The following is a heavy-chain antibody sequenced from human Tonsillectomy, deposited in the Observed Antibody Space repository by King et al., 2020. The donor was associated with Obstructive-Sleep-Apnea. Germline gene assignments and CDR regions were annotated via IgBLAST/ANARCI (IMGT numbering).Heavy chain of an antibody. CDR1: GYTFSSYD. J-gene: IGHJ5*01. D-gene: IGHD3-10*01. CDR3: AGGATPITMIRGVTNWFDP. CDR2: VSPSTGST. Sequence: VQLVESGAEVRKPGASVRLSCKSSGYTFSSYDINWLRQATGQGLEWMGWVSPSTGSTAYARKFQGRVTMTSNISISTAYMDLSSLRSEDTAVYYCAGGATPITMIRGVTNWFDPWGQGTLVTVSS. V-gene: IGHV1-8*01.